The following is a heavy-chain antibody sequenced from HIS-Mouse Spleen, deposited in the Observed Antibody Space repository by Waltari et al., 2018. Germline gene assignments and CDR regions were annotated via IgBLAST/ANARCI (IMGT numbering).Heavy chain of an antibody. D-gene: IGHD6-13*01. CDR1: GGSISSSSYY. CDR3: AREIPYSSSWYDWYFDL. Sequence: QLQLQESGPGLVKPSETLSLTCTVSGGSISSSSYYWGWIRQPPGKGLEWIGSIYYSGSTYYNPSLKSRVTISVDTSKNQFSLKPSSVTAADTAVCYCAREIPYSSSWYDWYFDLWGRGTLVTVSS. CDR2: IYYSGST. V-gene: IGHV4-39*07. J-gene: IGHJ2*01.